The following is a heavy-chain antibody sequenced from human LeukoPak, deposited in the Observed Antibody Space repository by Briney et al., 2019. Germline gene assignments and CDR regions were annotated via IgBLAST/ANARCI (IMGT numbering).Heavy chain of an antibody. D-gene: IGHD3-10*01. Sequence: QPGGSLRLSCAASGFTFSSCEMNWVRQAPGKGLEWVSYISSSGSIIYYADSVKGRFTISRDNAKNSLYLQMNSLRAEETAVYYCARTKYGSGSYYNVGYFDSWGQGTLVTVSS. CDR2: ISSSGSII. CDR1: GFTFSSCE. J-gene: IGHJ4*02. CDR3: ARTKYGSGSYYNVGYFDS. V-gene: IGHV3-48*03.